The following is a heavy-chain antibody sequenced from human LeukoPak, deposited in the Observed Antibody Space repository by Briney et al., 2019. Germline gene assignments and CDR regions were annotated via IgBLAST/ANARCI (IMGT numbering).Heavy chain of an antibody. V-gene: IGHV3-30*02. Sequence: PGGSLRLSCAASGFTFSSYGMHWVRQAPGKGLEWVAFIRYDGSNKYYADSVKGRFTISRDNSKNTLYLQMNSLRAEDTAVYYCANSGAARSDAFDIWGQGTMVTVSS. D-gene: IGHD2-15*01. CDR3: ANSGAARSDAFDI. J-gene: IGHJ3*02. CDR1: GFTFSSYG. CDR2: IRYDGSNK.